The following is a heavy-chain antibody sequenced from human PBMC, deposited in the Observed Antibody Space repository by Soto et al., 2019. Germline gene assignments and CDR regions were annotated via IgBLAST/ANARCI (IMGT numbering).Heavy chain of an antibody. CDR3: AREDSIIIPAVSDF. D-gene: IGHD2-2*01. CDR2: VSKSDYT. CDR1: GFYFNNYG. Sequence: GGSLRLSCEVSGFYFNNYGINWVRQAPGKGLGWVSSVSKSDYTYYSDSVKGRFTISRDNAKNSVSLQMNSLRAEDTAVYYCAREDSIIIPAVSDFWGQGTLVTVSS. J-gene: IGHJ4*02. V-gene: IGHV3-21*01.